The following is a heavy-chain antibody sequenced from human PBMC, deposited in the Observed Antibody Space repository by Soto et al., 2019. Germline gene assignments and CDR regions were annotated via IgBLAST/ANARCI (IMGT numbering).Heavy chain of an antibody. Sequence: QVQLQQWGAGLLKTSETLSLTCAVYGGSFSGYYWSWIRQPPGKGLEWIGEINHSGSTNYNPSLKSRVTISVDTSKNQFSLKLSSVTAADTAVYYCARGEQWLLHYYYYGMDVWGQGTTVTVSS. CDR2: INHSGST. CDR1: GGSFSGYY. J-gene: IGHJ6*02. CDR3: ARGEQWLLHYYYYGMDV. V-gene: IGHV4-34*01. D-gene: IGHD6-19*01.